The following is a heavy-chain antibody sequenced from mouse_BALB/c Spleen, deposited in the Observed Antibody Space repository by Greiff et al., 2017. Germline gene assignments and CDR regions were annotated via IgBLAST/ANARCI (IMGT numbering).Heavy chain of an antibody. V-gene: IGHV3-6*02. CDR3: ARATQGWYFDV. CDR1: GYSITSGYY. Sequence: EVKLEESGPGLVKPSQSLSLTCSVTGYSITSGYYWNWIRQFPGNKLEWMGYISYDGSNNYNPSLKNRISITRDTSKNQFFLKLNSVTTEDTATYYCARATQGWYFDVWGAGTTVTVSS. J-gene: IGHJ1*01. CDR2: ISYDGSN.